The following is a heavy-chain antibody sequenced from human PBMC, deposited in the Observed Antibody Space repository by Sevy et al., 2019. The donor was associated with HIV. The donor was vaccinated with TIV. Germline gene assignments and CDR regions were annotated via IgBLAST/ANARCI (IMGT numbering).Heavy chain of an antibody. CDR2: IWYDGSNK. D-gene: IGHD1-26*01. CDR1: GFTFSSYG. Sequence: GGSLRLSCAASGFTFSSYGMHWVRQAPGKGLEWVAVIWYDGSNKYYADSVKGRFTISRDNSKNTLYLQMNSLRAEDTVVYYCAREGATTYAFDIWGQGTMVTVSS. J-gene: IGHJ3*02. V-gene: IGHV3-33*01. CDR3: AREGATTYAFDI.